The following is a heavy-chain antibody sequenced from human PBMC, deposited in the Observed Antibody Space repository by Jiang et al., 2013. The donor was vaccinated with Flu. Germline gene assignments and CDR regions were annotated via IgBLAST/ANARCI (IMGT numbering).Heavy chain of an antibody. CDR1: GGSISSYY. CDR3: ARDHGAVRGDPLSYYGMDV. V-gene: IGHV4-59*01. D-gene: IGHD3-10*01. Sequence: LLKPSETLSLTCTVSGGSISSYYWSWIRQPPGKGLEWIGYIYYSGSTNYNPSLKSRVTISVDTSKNQFSLKLSSVTAADTAVYYCARDHGAVRGDPLSYYGMDVWGQGTTVTVSS. CDR2: IYYSGST. J-gene: IGHJ6*02.